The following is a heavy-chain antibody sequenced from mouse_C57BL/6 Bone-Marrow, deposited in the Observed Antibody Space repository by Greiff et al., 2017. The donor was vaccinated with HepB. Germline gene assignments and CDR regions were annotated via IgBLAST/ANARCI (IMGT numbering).Heavy chain of an antibody. Sequence: VMLVESGGGLVQPKGSLKLSCAASGFSFNTYAMNWVRQAPGKGLEWVARIRSKSNNYATYYADSVKDRFTISRDDSESMLYLQMNNLKTEDTAMYYCVGYDYDGPWYFDVWGTGTTVTVSS. V-gene: IGHV10-1*01. CDR2: IRSKSNNYAT. J-gene: IGHJ1*03. CDR3: VGYDYDGPWYFDV. CDR1: GFSFNTYA. D-gene: IGHD2-4*01.